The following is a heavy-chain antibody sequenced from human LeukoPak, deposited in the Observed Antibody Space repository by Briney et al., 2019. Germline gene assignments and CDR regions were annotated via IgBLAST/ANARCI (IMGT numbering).Heavy chain of an antibody. CDR3: AKGDSSGYYYVFPTFDY. D-gene: IGHD3-22*01. CDR2: ISGSGGST. Sequence: GGSLRLSCAASGFTFSSYGMSWVRQAPGKGLEWVSAISGSGGSTYYAGSVKGRFTISRDNSKNTLYLQMNSLRAEDTAVYYCAKGDSSGYYYVFPTFDYWGQGTLVTVSS. V-gene: IGHV3-23*01. CDR1: GFTFSSYG. J-gene: IGHJ4*02.